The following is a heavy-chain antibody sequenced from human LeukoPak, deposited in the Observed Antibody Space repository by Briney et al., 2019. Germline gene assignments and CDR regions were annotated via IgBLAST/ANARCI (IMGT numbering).Heavy chain of an antibody. CDR1: GYTFTGHY. V-gene: IGHV1-2*02. D-gene: IGHD4-17*01. CDR3: ARDGDYGDYIWAY. Sequence: ASVKVSCKASGYTFTGHYIHWVRQAPGQGLEWMGWINPKSGGTHYAQKFQGRVTMTRDTSISTAYMDLSRLRSDGTAIYYCARDGDYGDYIWAYWGQGTLVTVSS. J-gene: IGHJ4*02. CDR2: INPKSGGT.